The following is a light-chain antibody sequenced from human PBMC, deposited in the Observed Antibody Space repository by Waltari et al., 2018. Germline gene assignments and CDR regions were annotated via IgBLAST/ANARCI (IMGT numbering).Light chain of an antibody. CDR3: LQYSHWPPWT. J-gene: IGKJ1*01. Sequence: EIEMTQSPATLSVSPGERATLSCRASQSVGSKLAWGQQKPGQAPRLLIYDAYTRATGIPARFSGSGSGTEFTLTISSLQSDDFAVYHCLQYSHWPPWTFGQGTKVEIK. V-gene: IGKV3-15*01. CDR2: DAY. CDR1: QSVGSK.